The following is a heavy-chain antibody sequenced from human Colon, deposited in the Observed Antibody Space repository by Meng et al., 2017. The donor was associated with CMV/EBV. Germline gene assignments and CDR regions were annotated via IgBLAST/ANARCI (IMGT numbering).Heavy chain of an antibody. V-gene: IGHV4-61*01. CDR1: GGSVSSGSYY. CDR3: ARNSRYYYYGMDV. CDR2: IYYSGST. Sequence: SETLSLTCTVSGGSVSSGSYYWSWIRQPPGKGLEWIGYIYYSGSTNYNPSLKSRVTISVDTSKNQFSLKLSSVTAADTAVFYCARNSRYYYYGMDVWGQGTTVTVSS. D-gene: IGHD2-21*01. J-gene: IGHJ6*02.